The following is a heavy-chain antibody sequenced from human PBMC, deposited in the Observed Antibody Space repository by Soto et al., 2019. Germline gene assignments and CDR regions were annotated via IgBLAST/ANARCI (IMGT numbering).Heavy chain of an antibody. CDR1: GYTFTGYY. CDR3: ARSVSTIAARPDY. CDR2: INPNSGGT. V-gene: IGHV1-2*02. D-gene: IGHD6-6*01. Sequence: QVQLVQSGAEVKKPGASVKVSCKASGYTFTGYYMHWVRQAPGQGLEWMGWINPNSGGTNYAQKFQGRVTMTRGTSISTAYMELSRLISDDTAVYYCARSVSTIAARPDYWGQGTLVTVSS. J-gene: IGHJ4*02.